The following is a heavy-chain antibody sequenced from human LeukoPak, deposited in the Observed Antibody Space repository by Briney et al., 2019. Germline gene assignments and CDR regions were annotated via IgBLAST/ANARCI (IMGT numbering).Heavy chain of an antibody. V-gene: IGHV4-34*01. Sequence: ETLSLTCAVYGGSFSGYYWSWIRQPPGKGLEWIGEINHSGSTNYNPSLKSRVTISVDTSKNQFSLKLSSVTAADTAVYYCASALGYCTSTSCFNWFDPWGQGTLVTVSS. CDR2: INHSGST. D-gene: IGHD2-2*01. J-gene: IGHJ5*02. CDR1: GGSFSGYY. CDR3: ASALGYCTSTSCFNWFDP.